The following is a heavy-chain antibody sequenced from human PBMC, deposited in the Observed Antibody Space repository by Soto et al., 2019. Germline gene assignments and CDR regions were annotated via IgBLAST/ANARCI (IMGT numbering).Heavy chain of an antibody. CDR2: IYYSGST. D-gene: IGHD6-13*01. Sequence: SETLSLTCTVSGGSISSYYWSWIRQPPGKGLEWIGYIYYSGSTNYNPSLKSRVTISVDTSKNQFSLKLSSVTAADTAVYYCARDHGSSQNWLDPWGQGTLVTVSS. CDR1: GGSISSYY. V-gene: IGHV4-59*01. CDR3: ARDHGSSQNWLDP. J-gene: IGHJ5*02.